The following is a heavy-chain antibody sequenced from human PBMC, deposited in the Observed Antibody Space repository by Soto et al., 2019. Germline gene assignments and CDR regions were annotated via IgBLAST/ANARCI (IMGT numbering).Heavy chain of an antibody. Sequence: EVQLVESGGGLVQPGGSLRLSCAASGFTVSSNYMSWVRQAPGKGLEWVSVIYSGGSTYYADSVKGRFTISRDNSKNTLYLQMNGLGAEDTAVYYCARGRREYSGYRPPMRAFDIWGQGTMVTVSS. CDR1: GFTVSSNY. V-gene: IGHV3-66*01. CDR2: IYSGGST. D-gene: IGHD5-12*01. J-gene: IGHJ3*02. CDR3: ARGRREYSGYRPPMRAFDI.